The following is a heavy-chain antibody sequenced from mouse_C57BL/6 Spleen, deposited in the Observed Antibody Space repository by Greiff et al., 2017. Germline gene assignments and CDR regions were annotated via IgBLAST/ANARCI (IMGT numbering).Heavy chain of an antibody. V-gene: IGHV1-43*01. CDR2: INPSTGGT. Sequence: VQLKESGPELVKPGASVKISCKASGYSFTGYYMHWVKQSSEKSLEWIGEINPSTGGTSYNPKFKGKATLTVDKSSSTAYMQLKSLTSEDSAVYYCAEGGYYAMDYWGQGTSVTVSS. CDR3: AEGGYYAMDY. CDR1: GYSFTGYY. J-gene: IGHJ4*01.